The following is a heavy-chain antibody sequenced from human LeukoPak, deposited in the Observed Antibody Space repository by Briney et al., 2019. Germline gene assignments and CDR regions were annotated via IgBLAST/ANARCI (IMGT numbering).Heavy chain of an antibody. V-gene: IGHV1-2*02. CDR3: ARLGGLLTRAFDI. CDR1: GYIFTGYY. Sequence: ASVKVSCKAAGYIFTGYYMHWVRQAPGQGLEWMGWINPNSGGTNYAQKLQGRVTMTRDTSISTANMELSRLRSDDTAVYYCARLGGLLTRAFDIWGQGTMVTVSS. D-gene: IGHD3-10*01. J-gene: IGHJ3*02. CDR2: INPNSGGT.